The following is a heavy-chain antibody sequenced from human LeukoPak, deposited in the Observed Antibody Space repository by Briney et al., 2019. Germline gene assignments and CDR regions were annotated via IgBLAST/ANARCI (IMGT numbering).Heavy chain of an antibody. V-gene: IGHV3-33*01. D-gene: IGHD6-13*01. CDR2: IWSDGSHK. Sequence: GGSLRLSCAASGFTFSSYGMQWIRQAPGKGLEWVAVIWSDGSHKYYADSMKGRFTISRDNSKNMVYLQMNSLRVEDTAVYYCASAAGAFDMWGQGTLVTVSS. CDR1: GFTFSSYG. CDR3: ASAAGAFDM. J-gene: IGHJ3*02.